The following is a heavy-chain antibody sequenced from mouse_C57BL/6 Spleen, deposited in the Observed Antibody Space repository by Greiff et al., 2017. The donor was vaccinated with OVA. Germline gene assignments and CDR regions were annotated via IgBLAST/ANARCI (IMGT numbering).Heavy chain of an antibody. V-gene: IGHV1-5*01. Sequence: EVQRVESGTVLARPGASVKMSCKTSGYTFTSYWMHWVKQRPGQGLEWIGAIYPGNSDTSYNQKFKGKAKLTAVTSASTAYMELSSLTNEDSAVYYCTRSTTVVATGAMDYWGQGTSVTVSS. D-gene: IGHD1-1*01. CDR3: TRSTTVVATGAMDY. CDR1: GYTFTSYW. CDR2: IYPGNSDT. J-gene: IGHJ4*01.